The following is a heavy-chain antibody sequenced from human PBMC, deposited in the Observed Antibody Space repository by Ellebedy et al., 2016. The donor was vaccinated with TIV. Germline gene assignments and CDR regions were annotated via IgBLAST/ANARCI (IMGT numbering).Heavy chain of an antibody. Sequence: SETLSLTCTVSGGSISSGGYYWSWIRQHPGKGLEWIGYIYHSGSTYYNPSLKSRVTISVDTSKNQFSLELSSVTAADTAVYYCASMVRGVIKYFQHWGQGTLVTVSS. J-gene: IGHJ1*01. CDR1: GGSISSGGYY. V-gene: IGHV4-31*03. CDR2: IYHSGST. CDR3: ASMVRGVIKYFQH. D-gene: IGHD3-10*01.